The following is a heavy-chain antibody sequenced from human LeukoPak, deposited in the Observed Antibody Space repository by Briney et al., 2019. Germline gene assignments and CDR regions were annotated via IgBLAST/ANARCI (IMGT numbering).Heavy chain of an antibody. CDR3: ATQQLVRGYV. Sequence: GRSLRLSCAASGFTFSSYGMHWVRQAPGKGLEWAAVIWGDGSNKYYADSVKGRFTISRDNSKNTLYLQMNSLRAEDTAVYYRATQQLVRGYVWGKGTTVTVSS. V-gene: IGHV3-33*01. D-gene: IGHD6-13*01. J-gene: IGHJ6*04. CDR1: GFTFSSYG. CDR2: IWGDGSNK.